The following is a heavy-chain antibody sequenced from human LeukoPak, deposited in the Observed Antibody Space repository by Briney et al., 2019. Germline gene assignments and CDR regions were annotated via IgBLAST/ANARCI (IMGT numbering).Heavy chain of an antibody. D-gene: IGHD3-10*01. V-gene: IGHV3-21*01. Sequence: GGSLRLSCAASGFTFSDYSMNWVRQAPGKRLEWVSSISSSNSYTYYADSVKGRFTISRDNAKNSVYLQMNSLRAEDTAVYYCARDITIIRGVMSSELDYWGQGTLVTVSS. J-gene: IGHJ4*02. CDR1: GFTFSDYS. CDR3: ARDITIIRGVMSSELDY. CDR2: ISSSNSYT.